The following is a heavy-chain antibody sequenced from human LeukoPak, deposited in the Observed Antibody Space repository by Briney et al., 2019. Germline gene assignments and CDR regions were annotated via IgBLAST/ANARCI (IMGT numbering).Heavy chain of an antibody. V-gene: IGHV1-2*02. CDR2: ISRNSGGT. Sequence: GASVKVSGKASGYTFTGYYMHWVRQAPGQGLEWMGWISRNSGGTNYAQKFQGRVTMTRDTSISTVYMELSSLRSDDTAVYYCATADLSPTYDYVWGSYRYGYFDYWGQGTLVTVSS. D-gene: IGHD3-16*02. J-gene: IGHJ4*02. CDR3: ATADLSPTYDYVWGSYRYGYFDY. CDR1: GYTFTGYY.